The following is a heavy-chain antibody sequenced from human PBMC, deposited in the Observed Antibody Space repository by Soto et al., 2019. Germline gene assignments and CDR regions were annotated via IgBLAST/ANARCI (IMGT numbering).Heavy chain of an antibody. CDR2: INHSGST. CDR1: GGSFSGYY. Sequence: SETLSLTCAVYGGSFSGYYWSWIRQPPGKGLEWIGEINHSGSTNYNPSLKSRVTISVDTSKNQFSLKLSSVTAADTAVYYCARGGLGYCSSTSCYYGMDVWGQGTTVTVSS. J-gene: IGHJ6*02. V-gene: IGHV4-34*01. CDR3: ARGGLGYCSSTSCYYGMDV. D-gene: IGHD2-2*01.